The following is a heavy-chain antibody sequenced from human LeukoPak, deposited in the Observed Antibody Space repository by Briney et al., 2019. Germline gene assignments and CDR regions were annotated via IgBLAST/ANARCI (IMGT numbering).Heavy chain of an antibody. CDR1: GGTFSSYA. Sequence: SVKVSCKASGGTFSSYAISWVRQAPGQGLEWMGGIIPIFGTANYAQKFQGRVMITTDESTSTAYMELSSLRSEDTAVYYCARDRGITMVRGADYYYYYMDVWGKGTTVTVSS. D-gene: IGHD3-10*01. V-gene: IGHV1-69*05. CDR2: IIPIFGTA. J-gene: IGHJ6*03. CDR3: ARDRGITMVRGADYYYYYMDV.